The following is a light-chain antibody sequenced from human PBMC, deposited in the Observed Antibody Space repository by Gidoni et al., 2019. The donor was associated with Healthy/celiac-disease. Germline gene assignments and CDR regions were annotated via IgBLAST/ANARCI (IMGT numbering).Light chain of an antibody. CDR3: QQSYSTPRGT. V-gene: IGKV1-39*01. J-gene: IGKJ1*01. CDR2: AAA. CDR1: QSMSSY. Sequence: DIQMTQSPSSLSPSVGARVTITCRASQSMSSYLNWYQQKPGKAPKLLIYAAASLQSGVPPSFSGSGYGTDFTLTISSLQHKDFATYYCQQSYSTPRGTFGQGTKVEIK.